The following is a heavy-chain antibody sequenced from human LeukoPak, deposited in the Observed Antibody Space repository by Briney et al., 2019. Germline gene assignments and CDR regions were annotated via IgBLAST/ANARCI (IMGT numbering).Heavy chain of an antibody. CDR1: GFTFRNYA. D-gene: IGHD1-7*01. CDR3: AKDRGNYEYSFDY. J-gene: IGHJ4*02. Sequence: GGSLRLSCAASGFTFRNYAMYWVRQAPGQGLEWVSVISGSGGSTYYADSVKGRFTISRDNSKNTLYLQMNSLRAEDTAVYYCAKDRGNYEYSFDYWGQGPLVTVSS. V-gene: IGHV3-23*01. CDR2: ISGSGGST.